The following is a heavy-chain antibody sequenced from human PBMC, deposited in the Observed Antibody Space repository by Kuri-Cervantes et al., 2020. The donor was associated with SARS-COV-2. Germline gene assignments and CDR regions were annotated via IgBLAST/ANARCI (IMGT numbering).Heavy chain of an antibody. V-gene: IGHV1-2*02. D-gene: IGHD3-22*01. Sequence: ASVKVSCKASGYTFTGYYMHWVRQAPGQGLEWMGWINPNSGGTNYAQKFQGRVTMTRDTSISTAYMELSRLRSGDTAVYYCARVFGYYDSSGYYDFDYWGQGTLVTVSS. CDR1: GYTFTGYY. J-gene: IGHJ4*02. CDR3: ARVFGYYDSSGYYDFDY. CDR2: INPNSGGT.